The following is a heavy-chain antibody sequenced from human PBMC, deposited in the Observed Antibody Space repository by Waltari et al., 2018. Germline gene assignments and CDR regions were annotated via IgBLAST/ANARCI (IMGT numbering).Heavy chain of an antibody. J-gene: IGHJ6*02. CDR2: INHSGST. Sequence: QVQLQQWGAGLLKPSETLSLTCAVYGGSFSGYYWSWIRQPPGKGQEWIGEINHSGSTNYNPSLKSRVTISVDTSKNQFSLKLSSVTAADTAVYYCARLGTMVRHGMDVWGQGTTVTVSS. D-gene: IGHD3-10*01. CDR1: GGSFSGYY. CDR3: ARLGTMVRHGMDV. V-gene: IGHV4-34*01.